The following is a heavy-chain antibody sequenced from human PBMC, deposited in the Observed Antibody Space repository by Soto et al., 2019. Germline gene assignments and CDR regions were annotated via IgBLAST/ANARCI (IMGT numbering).Heavy chain of an antibody. Sequence: QVQLQESGPGLVKPSQTLSLTCTVSGGSISSGGYYWSWIRQHPGKGLEWIGYIYYSGSTYYNPYLKRRVTISVDTSKDHFSLKLRSVTAADTAVYYCARTSSGWCIGDYWCQGTLVTVSS. CDR3: ARTSSGWCIGDY. J-gene: IGHJ4*02. CDR2: IYYSGST. CDR1: GGSISSGGYY. V-gene: IGHV4-31*03. D-gene: IGHD6-19*01.